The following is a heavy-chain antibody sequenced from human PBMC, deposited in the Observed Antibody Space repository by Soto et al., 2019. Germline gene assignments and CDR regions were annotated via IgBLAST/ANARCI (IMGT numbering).Heavy chain of an antibody. CDR3: ARVRPQYCSGGSCPKAHYYYDMDV. CDR1: GGSFSGYY. J-gene: IGHJ6*03. CDR2: INHSGST. Sequence: PSETLSLTCAVYGGSFSGYYWSWIRQPPGKGLEWIGEINHSGSTNYNPSLKSRVTISVDTSKNQFSLKLSSVTAADTAVYYCARVRPQYCSGGSCPKAHYYYDMDVWGKGTTVTVSS. V-gene: IGHV4-34*01. D-gene: IGHD2-15*01.